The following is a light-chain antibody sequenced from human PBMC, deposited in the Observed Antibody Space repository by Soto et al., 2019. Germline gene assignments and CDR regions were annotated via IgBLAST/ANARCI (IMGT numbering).Light chain of an antibody. J-gene: IGLJ1*01. Sequence: QSVLTQPASVSGSPGQSITISCSGTSSDVGGSNLVSWYQQHPGKAPKLIIFEGDRRPSGVSGRFSCSKSGNTASLTISGLQAEDEADYYCCSFARTSSFYAFRTGTKVTVL. CDR1: SSDVGGSNL. CDR3: CSFARTSSFYA. V-gene: IGLV2-23*01. CDR2: EGD.